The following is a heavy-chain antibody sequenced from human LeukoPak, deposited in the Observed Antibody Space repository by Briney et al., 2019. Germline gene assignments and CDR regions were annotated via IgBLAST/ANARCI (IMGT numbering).Heavy chain of an antibody. CDR3: AKSTMGTRRINDL. Sequence: GASVKVSCKASGDSFTSYNINRVRQATGQGLEWMGWMNPDSGNTGYAQKFQGRVTMTRDTSISTAYMELSSLRSDDTAVYYCAKSTMGTRRINDLWGRGTLVTVSS. J-gene: IGHJ5*02. V-gene: IGHV1-8*01. CDR1: GDSFTSYN. D-gene: IGHD3-10*01. CDR2: MNPDSGNT.